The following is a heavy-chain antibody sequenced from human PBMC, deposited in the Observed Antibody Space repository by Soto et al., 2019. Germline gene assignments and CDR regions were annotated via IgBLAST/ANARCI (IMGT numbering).Heavy chain of an antibody. CDR1: GYTFTSYA. CDR3: ARDGILWFGEFSYFDY. Sequence: ASVKVSCKASGYTFTSYAMHWVRQAPGQRLEWMGWINAGNGDTKYSQKFQGRVTITRDTSASTAYMELSSLRSEDTAVYYCARDGILWFGEFSYFDYWGQGTLVTVSS. J-gene: IGHJ4*02. V-gene: IGHV1-3*01. CDR2: INAGNGDT. D-gene: IGHD3-10*01.